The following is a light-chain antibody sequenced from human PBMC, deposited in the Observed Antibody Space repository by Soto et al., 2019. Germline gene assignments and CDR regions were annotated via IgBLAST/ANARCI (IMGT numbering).Light chain of an antibody. Sequence: EIVLTQSPGTMSLSPGERATLSCRASQSVTSSCLAWYQQKPGQAPRLLIYGASSRATGIPGRFSGSGSGTDFTLTISRLEPEDFAVYYCQQYGNSPQTFGQGTKVDIK. V-gene: IGKV3-20*01. CDR1: QSVTSSC. CDR2: GAS. J-gene: IGKJ1*01. CDR3: QQYGNSPQT.